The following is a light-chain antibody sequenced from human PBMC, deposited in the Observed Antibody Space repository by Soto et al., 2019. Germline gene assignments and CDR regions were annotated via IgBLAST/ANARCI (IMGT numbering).Light chain of an antibody. J-gene: IGKJ5*01. Sequence: EIVLTQSPATLSLSPGERATLSCRASQSVSSYLAWYQQKPGQAPRLLIYDASNRATGIPARVSGSGSGTDFTLTISSLEPEDFEVYYCQQRSNWPPTFGQGTRLEIK. CDR1: QSVSSY. CDR3: QQRSNWPPT. V-gene: IGKV3-11*01. CDR2: DAS.